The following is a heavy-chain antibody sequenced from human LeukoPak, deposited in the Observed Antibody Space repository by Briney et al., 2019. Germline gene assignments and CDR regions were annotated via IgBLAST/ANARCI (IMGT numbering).Heavy chain of an antibody. J-gene: IGHJ4*02. CDR3: ARESSRFGVVTYRDLDY. CDR1: GFTVSSNY. CDR2: IYSGGST. D-gene: IGHD3-3*01. Sequence: TGGSLRLSCAASGFTVSSNYMSWVRQAPGKGLEWVSVIYSGGSTYYADSVKGRFTISRDNSKNTPYLQMNSLRAEDTAVYYCARESSRFGVVTYRDLDYWGQGTLVTVSS. V-gene: IGHV3-53*01.